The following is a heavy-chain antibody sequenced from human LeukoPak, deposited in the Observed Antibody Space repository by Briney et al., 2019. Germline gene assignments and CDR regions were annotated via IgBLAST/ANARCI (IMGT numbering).Heavy chain of an antibody. D-gene: IGHD6-13*01. CDR2: ISWNSGSI. V-gene: IGHV3-9*01. J-gene: IGHJ4*02. Sequence: PGRSLRLSCAASGFTFDDYAMHWVRQAPGKGLEWVSGISWNSGSIGYADSVKGRFTISRDNAKNSVYLQVSSLRAEDTAVYYCARIGYRSSSFDYWGQGTLVTVSS. CDR1: GFTFDDYA. CDR3: ARIGYRSSSFDY.